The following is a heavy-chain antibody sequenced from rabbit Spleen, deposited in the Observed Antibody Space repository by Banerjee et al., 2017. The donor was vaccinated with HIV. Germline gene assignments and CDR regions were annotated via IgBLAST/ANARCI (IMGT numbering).Heavy chain of an antibody. J-gene: IGHJ3*01. Sequence: QSLEESGGDLVKPGTSLTLTCTASGFTFSSYWICWVRQAPGKGLEWIGIIYAAKGSTDYASWVNGRFTISSDNAQSTVDLKMTSLTVADAATYFCARAIVPWLGLTRLDLWGQGTLVTVS. D-gene: IGHD4-1*01. CDR3: ARAIVPWLGLTRLDL. CDR1: GFTFSSYW. CDR2: IYAAKGST. V-gene: IGHV1S7*01.